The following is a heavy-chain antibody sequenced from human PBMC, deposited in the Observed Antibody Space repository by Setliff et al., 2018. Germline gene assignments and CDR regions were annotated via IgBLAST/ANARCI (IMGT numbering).Heavy chain of an antibody. J-gene: IGHJ4*02. D-gene: IGHD6-6*01. CDR3: ARGRNIAARLLDS. CDR1: GGTFSDYY. CDR2: INHRGST. Sequence: PSETLSLTCAAYGGTFSDYYWTWTRQPPGKGLEWIGEINHRGSTNYNPSLKSRATISIDTSKDQFSLKLISMSAADTAVYFCARGRNIAARLLDSWGQGALVTVSS. V-gene: IGHV4-34*01.